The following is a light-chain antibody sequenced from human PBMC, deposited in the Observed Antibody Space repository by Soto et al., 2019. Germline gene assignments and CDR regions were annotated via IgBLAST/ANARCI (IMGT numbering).Light chain of an antibody. CDR3: SSFTSSGTYV. V-gene: IGLV2-14*01. CDR2: DVS. J-gene: IGLJ1*01. CDR1: SSDIGGHNY. Sequence: QSALTQPASVSGSPGQSITISCTGTSSDIGGHNYVSWYQQHPGRAPKLLIYDVSNRPSGVSNRFSASKSGNTASLTISGLQAEDEAGYYCSSFTSSGTYVFGAGTKLTVL.